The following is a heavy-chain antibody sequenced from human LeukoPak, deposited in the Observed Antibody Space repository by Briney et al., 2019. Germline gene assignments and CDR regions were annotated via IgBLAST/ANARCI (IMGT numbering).Heavy chain of an antibody. CDR1: GYTFTGYY. CDR2: INPNSGGT. J-gene: IGHJ3*02. V-gene: IGHV1-2*02. CDR3: ARGAVTVWSDAFDI. Sequence: ASVKVSCKASGYTFTGYYMHWVRQAPGQGLEWMGWINPNSGGTNYAQKFQGRVTMTRDTSISTAYMELSRLRSDDTAVYYCARGAVTVWSDAFDIWGQGTMVTVSS. D-gene: IGHD4-17*01.